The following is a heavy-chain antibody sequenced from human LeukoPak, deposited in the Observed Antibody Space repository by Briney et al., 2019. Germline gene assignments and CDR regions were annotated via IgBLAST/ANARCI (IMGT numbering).Heavy chain of an antibody. D-gene: IGHD5-24*01. Sequence: GGSLRLSCAASGFTFSSYAMNWVRQAPGKGLEWVSGIIPSGHTTYYADSVRGRFTISRDNSRNTVYLQMNSLRAEDTAVYYCAKDDRWLQFCCWGQGTLVTVSA. CDR1: GFTFSSYA. V-gene: IGHV3-23*01. CDR3: AKDDRWLQFCC. CDR2: IIPSGHTT. J-gene: IGHJ4*02.